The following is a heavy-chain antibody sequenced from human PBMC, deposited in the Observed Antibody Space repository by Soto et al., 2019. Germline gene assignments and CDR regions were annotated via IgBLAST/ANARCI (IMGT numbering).Heavy chain of an antibody. Sequence: LRPSCAASGFTFSSYGMHWVRQAPGKGLEWVAVISYDGSNKYYADSVKGRFTISRDNSKNTLYLQMNSLRAEDTAVYYCAKVIAVAGTGYAFDIWGQGTMVT. CDR2: ISYDGSNK. CDR1: GFTFSSYG. CDR3: AKVIAVAGTGYAFDI. V-gene: IGHV3-30*18. J-gene: IGHJ3*02. D-gene: IGHD6-19*01.